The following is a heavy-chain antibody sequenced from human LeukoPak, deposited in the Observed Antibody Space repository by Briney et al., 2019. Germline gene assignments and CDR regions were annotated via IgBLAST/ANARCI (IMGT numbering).Heavy chain of an antibody. CDR2: VNWNGGST. V-gene: IGHV3-20*04. CDR1: GFTFDDYG. CDR3: VRDRCSSTSCHDSPNWFVP. D-gene: IGHD2-2*01. Sequence: GGSLRLSCAASGFTFDDYGMSWVRQAPGKGLEWISGVNWNGGSTGYADSVKGRFTISRDNAKNSLYLQMNSLRAEDTALYYCVRDRCSSTSCHDSPNWFVPWGEGTLVTVSS. J-gene: IGHJ5*02.